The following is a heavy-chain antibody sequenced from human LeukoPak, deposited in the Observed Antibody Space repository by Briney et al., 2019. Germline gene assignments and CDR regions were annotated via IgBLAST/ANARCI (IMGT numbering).Heavy chain of an antibody. CDR2: IYYSGST. D-gene: IGHD4-17*01. CDR3: AMVHGDYASY. CDR1: GGSISSYY. V-gene: IGHV4-59*01. Sequence: PSETLSLTCTVSGGSISSYYWSWIRQPPGKGLEWIGYIYYSGSTNYNPSLKSRVTISVDTSKNQFSLKLSSVTAADTAVYYCAMVHGDYASYWGQGTLVTVSS. J-gene: IGHJ4*02.